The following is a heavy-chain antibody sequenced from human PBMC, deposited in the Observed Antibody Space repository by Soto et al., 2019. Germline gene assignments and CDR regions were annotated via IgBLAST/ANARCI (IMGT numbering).Heavy chain of an antibody. CDR3: ARERSRGSAAAGTVEY. D-gene: IGHD6-13*01. Sequence: EQRLEWMGWINAGNGNTKYSQKFQGRVTITRDTSASTAYMELSSLRSEDTAVYYCARERSRGSAAAGTVEYWGQGTLVTVSS. V-gene: IGHV1-3*01. CDR2: INAGNGNT. J-gene: IGHJ4*02.